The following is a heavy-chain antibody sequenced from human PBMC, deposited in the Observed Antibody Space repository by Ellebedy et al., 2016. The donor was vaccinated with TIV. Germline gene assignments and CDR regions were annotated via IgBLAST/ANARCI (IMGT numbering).Heavy chain of an antibody. J-gene: IGHJ4*02. V-gene: IGHV3-74*01. D-gene: IGHD2-21*02. CDR1: GFTFSNHW. Sequence: GESLKISCAASGFTFSNHWMHWVRQAPGKGLVWVSRIDTDGSSTSYADSVKGRFTISRDNAKNTLYLQMNSLRAEDTAVYYCARGGGCGRGDCWAFDYWGQGTLVIVSS. CDR3: ARGGGCGRGDCWAFDY. CDR2: IDTDGSST.